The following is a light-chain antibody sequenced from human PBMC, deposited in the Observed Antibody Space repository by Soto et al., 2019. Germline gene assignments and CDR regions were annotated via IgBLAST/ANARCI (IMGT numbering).Light chain of an antibody. V-gene: IGLV4-69*01. CDR1: SGHSSYA. CDR3: QTWGTGIMV. CDR2: LNSDGSH. J-gene: IGLJ2*01. Sequence: QPVLTQSPSASASLGVSVKLTSTLSSGHSSYAIAWHQQQPEKGPRYLMKLNSDGSHSKGDGIPDRFSGSSSGAERYLTISSLQSEDEADYYCQTWGTGIMVFGGGTKVTVL.